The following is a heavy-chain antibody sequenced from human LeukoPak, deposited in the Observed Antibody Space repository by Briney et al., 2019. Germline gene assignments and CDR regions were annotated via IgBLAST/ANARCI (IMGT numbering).Heavy chain of an antibody. J-gene: IGHJ4*02. CDR2: TFSSGAT. Sequence: SETLSLTCIVSGTSMSGYYWTWIRQPPGKGLEWIGHTFSSGATTYNPSLKSRVTISVDTSRSQFSLNLCSVTAADTALYSCATCSKNGYFLDSWGQGILVTVSS. V-gene: IGHV4-4*09. CDR1: GTSMSGYY. D-gene: IGHD5-24*01. CDR3: ATCSKNGYFLDS.